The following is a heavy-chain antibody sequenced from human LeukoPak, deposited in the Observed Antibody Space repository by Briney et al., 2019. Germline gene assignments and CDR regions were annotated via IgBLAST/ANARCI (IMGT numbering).Heavy chain of an antibody. CDR1: GGSISSYY. CDR3: ARVRGASDFWSGYYYGMDV. Sequence: SETLSLTCTVSGGSISSYYWSWIRQPPGKGLEWIGYIYNSGSTNYNPSLKSRVTISVDTSKNQFSLKLSSVTAADTAVHYCARVRGASDFWSGYYYGMDVWGQGTTVTVSS. V-gene: IGHV4-59*12. CDR2: IYNSGST. J-gene: IGHJ6*02. D-gene: IGHD3-3*01.